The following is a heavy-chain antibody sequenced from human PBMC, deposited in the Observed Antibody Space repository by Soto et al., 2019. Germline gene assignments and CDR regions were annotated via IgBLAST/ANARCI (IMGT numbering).Heavy chain of an antibody. V-gene: IGHV3-23*01. CDR1: GFTFSSYA. D-gene: IGHD4-17*01. J-gene: IGHJ4*02. Sequence: GGSLRLSCAAPGFTFSSYAMSWVRQAPGKGLEWVSAISGSGGSTYYADSVKGRFTISRDNSKNTLYLQMNSLRAEDTAVYYCATGNPTVVTPPAVYWGQGTLVTVSS. CDR3: ATGNPTVVTPPAVY. CDR2: ISGSGGST.